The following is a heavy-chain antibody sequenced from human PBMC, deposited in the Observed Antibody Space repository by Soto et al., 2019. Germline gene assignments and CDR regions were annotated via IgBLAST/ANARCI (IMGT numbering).Heavy chain of an antibody. Sequence: GASVKVSCKASGYTFTSYYMQWVRQARGQRLEWIGWIVVGSGNTNYAQKFQERVTITRDMSTSTAYMELSSLRSEDTAVYYCAAAGSSSWYGGFDYWGQGTLVTVSS. CDR3: AAAGSSSWYGGFDY. V-gene: IGHV1-58*02. D-gene: IGHD6-13*01. CDR1: GYTFTSYY. J-gene: IGHJ4*02. CDR2: IVVGSGNT.